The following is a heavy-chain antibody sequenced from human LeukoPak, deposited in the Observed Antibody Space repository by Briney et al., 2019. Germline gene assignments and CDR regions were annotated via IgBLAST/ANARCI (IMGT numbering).Heavy chain of an antibody. CDR3: ARDPIYGGNSVVSS. J-gene: IGHJ3*01. CDR2: IIPIFGTA. V-gene: IGHV1-18*04. CDR1: GYTFTDYY. Sequence: ASVKVSCKASGYTFTDYYMLWVRQAPGQGLEWMGGIIPIFGTANYAQKLQGRVTMTTDTSTSTAYMELRSLRSDDTAVYYCARDPIYGGNSVVSSWGQGTMVTVSS. D-gene: IGHD4-23*01.